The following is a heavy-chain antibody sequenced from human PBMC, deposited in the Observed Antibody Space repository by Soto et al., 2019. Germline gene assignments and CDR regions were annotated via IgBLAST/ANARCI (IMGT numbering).Heavy chain of an antibody. CDR2: FNPTGDTA. Sequence: QVQLVQSGAEVKKPGASVKASCKASGYTFTSYYIHWVRQAPGQGLEWMGIFNPTGDTASYAQKLQGRVTMTMDTSTGTAYMERGSLRSEDTAVYYCARGGRIVDTGIGYYYYHAMDVWGQGTTVTVS. CDR3: ARGGRIVDTGIGYYYYHAMDV. J-gene: IGHJ6*02. V-gene: IGHV1-46*01. D-gene: IGHD5-18*01. CDR1: GYTFTSYY.